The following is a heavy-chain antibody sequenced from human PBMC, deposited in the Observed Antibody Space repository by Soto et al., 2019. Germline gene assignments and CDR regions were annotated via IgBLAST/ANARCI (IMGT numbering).Heavy chain of an antibody. CDR3: AKAYGTSSYGASEI. CDR1: GFSLSRFG. CDR2: ISFDESET. J-gene: IGHJ3*02. D-gene: IGHD3-16*01. V-gene: IGHV3-30*18. Sequence: PGGSLRLSCAASGFSLSRFGMHWVRQAPGKGLEWVAVISFDESETFYADSVQGRLTISRDISKNTLYLQMNGLRAEDTALYYCAKAYGTSSYGASEIWGQGTMVTVSS.